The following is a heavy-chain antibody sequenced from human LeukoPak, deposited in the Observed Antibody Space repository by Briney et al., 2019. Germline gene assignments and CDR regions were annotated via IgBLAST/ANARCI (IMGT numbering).Heavy chain of an antibody. CDR2: ISSSDSTI. D-gene: IGHD5-24*01. Sequence: LSGGSLRLSCAASGFTFSSYEMNWVRQAPGKGLEWVSYISSSDSTIYYADSVKGRFTISRDNAKNSLYLQMNSLRAGDTAVYYCARTIEMATISYFDYWGQGTLVTVSS. CDR1: GFTFSSYE. J-gene: IGHJ4*02. V-gene: IGHV3-48*03. CDR3: ARTIEMATISYFDY.